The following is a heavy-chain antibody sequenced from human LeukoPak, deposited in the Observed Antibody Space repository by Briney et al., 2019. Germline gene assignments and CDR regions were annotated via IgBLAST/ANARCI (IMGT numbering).Heavy chain of an antibody. J-gene: IGHJ4*02. CDR2: IIPIFGTT. D-gene: IGHD3-3*01. V-gene: IGHV1-69*01. CDR1: GGTCSSNG. CDR3: ARDLLPMTVFGVVND. Sequence: SVKVSCKSSGGTCSSNGISWLRQAPGQDLEWMGGIIPIFGTTDYAQKFQGRVTITADEARSTAYMELSSLTFDDTAVYYCARDLLPMTVFGVVNDWGQGTLVTVSS.